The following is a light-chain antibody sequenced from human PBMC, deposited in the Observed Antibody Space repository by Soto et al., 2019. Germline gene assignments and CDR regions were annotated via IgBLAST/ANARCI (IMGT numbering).Light chain of an antibody. CDR3: SSYTSSSTLGV. Sequence: FALTQPASVSRSPGQSLTISCTGTSSDVGGYNYVSWYQQHPGKAPKLLIYDVSNRPSGVSNRFSGSKSGNTASLTISGLQAEDEADYYCSSYTSSSTLGVFGTGTKVTVL. CDR2: DVS. J-gene: IGLJ1*01. CDR1: SSDVGGYNY. V-gene: IGLV2-14*01.